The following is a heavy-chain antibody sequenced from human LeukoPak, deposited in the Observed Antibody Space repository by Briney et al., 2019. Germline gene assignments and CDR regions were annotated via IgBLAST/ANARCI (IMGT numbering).Heavy chain of an antibody. CDR2: IYSKIDGGIT. CDR3: STERDYYFHY. J-gene: IGHJ4*02. CDR1: GFTFSNAW. Sequence: GGSLRLSCAASGFTFSNAWMSWVRQAPGKGLEWVGRIYSKIDGGITDYAAPVKGRFTISRDDSKNTLYLQKNSLKIDDTAVYYCSTERDYYFHYWGQGALVIVSS. V-gene: IGHV3-15*01.